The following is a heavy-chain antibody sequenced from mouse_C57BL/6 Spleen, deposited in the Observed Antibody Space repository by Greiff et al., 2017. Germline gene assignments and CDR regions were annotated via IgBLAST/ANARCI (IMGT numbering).Heavy chain of an antibody. Sequence: QVQLQQPGAELVKPGASVKLSCKASGYTFTSYWMQWVKQRPGQGLEWIGEIDPSDSYTNYNQKFKGKATLTVDTSSSTAYMQLSSLTSEDSAVYYCARRDYYGSSYDWYFDVGGTGTTVTVSS. CDR3: ARRDYYGSSYDWYFDV. J-gene: IGHJ1*03. V-gene: IGHV1-50*01. CDR1: GYTFTSYW. CDR2: IDPSDSYT. D-gene: IGHD1-1*01.